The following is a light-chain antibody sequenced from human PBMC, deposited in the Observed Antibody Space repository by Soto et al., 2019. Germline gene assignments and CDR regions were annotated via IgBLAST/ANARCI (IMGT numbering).Light chain of an antibody. CDR3: QQRSNWLLT. J-gene: IGKJ4*01. V-gene: IGKV3-11*01. Sequence: EIVLTQSPATLSLSPGERATLSCRASQSVSSYLAWYQHKPGQAPRLLIYDASNRATGIPARFSGSGSETDFTLTISSLEPADFAVYYCQQRSNWLLTFGGGTKVEIK. CDR1: QSVSSY. CDR2: DAS.